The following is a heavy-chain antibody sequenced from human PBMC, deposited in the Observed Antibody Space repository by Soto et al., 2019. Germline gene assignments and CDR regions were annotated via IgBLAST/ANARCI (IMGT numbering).Heavy chain of an antibody. CDR1: GFSLSTSGLG. D-gene: IGHD2-15*01. J-gene: IGHJ4*02. Sequence: QITLKESGPTLLKPTQTLTLTCTVSGFSLSTSGLGVGWIRQPPGKSLEWLALIYLDDVQRYNPSLQTRPTITKDDSRRQVVLTMTNMDPVDTATYYCAHSPCSGGTCYLFDYWGQGALVTVSS. CDR3: AHSPCSGGTCYLFDY. V-gene: IGHV2-5*02. CDR2: IYLDDVQ.